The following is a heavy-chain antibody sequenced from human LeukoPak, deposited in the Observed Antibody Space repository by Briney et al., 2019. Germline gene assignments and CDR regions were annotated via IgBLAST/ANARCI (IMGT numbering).Heavy chain of an antibody. CDR1: GGSISSDIYY. CDR2: IYYSGST. Sequence: SETLSLTCTVSGGSISSDIYYWNWIRQHPGKGLEWIGYIYYSGSTYYNPSLKSRVTISVDTSKNQFSLKLSSVTAADTAVYYCARGRGYSGYAYMDVWGKGTTVTVSS. J-gene: IGHJ6*03. CDR3: ARGRGYSGYAYMDV. V-gene: IGHV4-31*02. D-gene: IGHD5-12*01.